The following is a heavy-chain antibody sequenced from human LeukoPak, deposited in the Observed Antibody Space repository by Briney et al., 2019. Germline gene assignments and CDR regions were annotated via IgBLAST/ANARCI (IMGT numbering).Heavy chain of an antibody. CDR1: GDSVSSNSAA. J-gene: IGHJ6*03. CDR3: ARAARGSGSYYYYYYMDV. CDR2: TYYRSKWYN. Sequence: SQTLSLTCAISGDSVSSNSAAWNWIRQSPSRGLEWLGRTYYRSKWYNDYAVSVKSRITINPDTSKNQFSLQLNSVTPEDTAVYYCARAARGSGSYYYYYYMDVWGKGTTVTVSS. D-gene: IGHD1-26*01. V-gene: IGHV6-1*01.